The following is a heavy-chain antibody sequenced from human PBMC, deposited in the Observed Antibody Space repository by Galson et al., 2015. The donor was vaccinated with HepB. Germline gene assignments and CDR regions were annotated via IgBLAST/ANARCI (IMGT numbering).Heavy chain of an antibody. D-gene: IGHD1-7*01. CDR2: ISGYNGNT. CDR3: ARDGASGTGTSPYYYYGMDV. CDR1: GYTFTSYG. J-gene: IGHJ6*02. V-gene: IGHV1-18*01. Sequence: SVKVSCKASGYTFTSYGISWVRQAPGQGLEWMGWISGYNGNTNYAQNLQGRVTMTTDTSTSTAYMELRSLRSDDTAVYYCARDGASGTGTSPYYYYGMDVWGQGTTVTVSS.